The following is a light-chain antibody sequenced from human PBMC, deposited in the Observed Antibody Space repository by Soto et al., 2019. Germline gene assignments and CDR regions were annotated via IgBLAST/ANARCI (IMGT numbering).Light chain of an antibody. CDR3: QQYSSCCT. V-gene: IGKV1-5*03. CDR1: QSISSW. CDR2: KAS. J-gene: IGKJ2*02. Sequence: DLQMTQSPSTLSASVGDRVTIACRASQSISSWLAWYQQKPGKAPKLLIYKASNLESGVPSRFSGSGSGTEFTLTISSLQPDDFATYYCQQYSSCCTFGQGTKLEIK.